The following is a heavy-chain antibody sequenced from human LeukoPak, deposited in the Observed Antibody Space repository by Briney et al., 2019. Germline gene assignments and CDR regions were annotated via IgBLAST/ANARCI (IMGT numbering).Heavy chain of an antibody. CDR1: GITFSSYA. J-gene: IGHJ4*02. D-gene: IGHD4-4*01. CDR2: ISGSGGST. V-gene: IGHV3-23*01. Sequence: GGSLRLSCAASGITFSSYAMSWVRQAPGKGLEWVSAISGSGGSTYYADSVKGRFTISRDNSKNTLYLQMNSLRAEDTAVYYCAKDYSNVREFDYWGQGTLVTVSS. CDR3: AKDYSNVREFDY.